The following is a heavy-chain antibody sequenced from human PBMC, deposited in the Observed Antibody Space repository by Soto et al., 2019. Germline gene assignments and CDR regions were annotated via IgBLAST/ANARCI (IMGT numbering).Heavy chain of an antibody. Sequence: QVQLVQSGAEMKKPGASVKVSCKASGYSFTGYYMHWVRQAPGQGLEWMGWINPNSGGTNYAQKFQGRVAMTRDTSISTAYMELSRLRSDDTVVYYCARDHSSSWGYFDLWGRGTLVTVSS. CDR3: ARDHSSSWGYFDL. CDR1: GYSFTGYY. V-gene: IGHV1-2*02. D-gene: IGHD6-13*01. CDR2: INPNSGGT. J-gene: IGHJ2*01.